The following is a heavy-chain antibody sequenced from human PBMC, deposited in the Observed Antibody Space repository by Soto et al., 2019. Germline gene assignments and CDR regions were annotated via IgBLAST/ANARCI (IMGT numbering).Heavy chain of an antibody. D-gene: IGHD1-26*01. CDR2: IYYSGST. J-gene: IGHJ4*02. CDR1: GGSISSGDYY. CDR3: ARVPENSGRYYDYFDD. Sequence: SETLSLTCTVSGGSISSGDYYWSWIRQPPGKGLEWIGYIYYSGSTYYNPSLKSRVTISVDTSKNQFSLKLSSVTAADTAVYYCARVPENSGRYYDYFDDWGQGSLVIVAS. V-gene: IGHV4-30-4*01.